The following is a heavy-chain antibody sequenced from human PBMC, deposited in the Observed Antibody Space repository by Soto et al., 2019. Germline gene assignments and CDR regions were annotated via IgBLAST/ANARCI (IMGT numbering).Heavy chain of an antibody. CDR3: ARGAGGGSDCCPFDY. J-gene: IGHJ4*02. Sequence: EVQLVETGGGLMQPGGSLRLSCAASGFTVSSHYMSWVRQAPGKGLEWVSFIYSGGSTYYAGSVKGRFTISRDNAKNTLYLQMTSRRVEDTAVYYCARGAGGGSDCCPFDYWGQGTLVTVSS. D-gene: IGHD2-21*02. CDR1: GFTVSSHY. V-gene: IGHV3-53*02. CDR2: IYSGGST.